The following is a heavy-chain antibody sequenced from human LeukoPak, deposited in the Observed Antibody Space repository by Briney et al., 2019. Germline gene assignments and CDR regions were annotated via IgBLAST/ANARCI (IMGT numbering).Heavy chain of an antibody. J-gene: IGHJ3*02. D-gene: IGHD2-15*01. CDR1: GFTFSSYA. Sequence: GGSLRLSCAASGFTFSSYAMSWVRQAPGKGLEWVSAISGSGGSTYYADSVKGRFTISRDNAKNTLYLQMNSLRAEDTAVYYCARGANRAYCRGDTCFDAFDIWGQGTMVTVSS. CDR3: ARGANRAYCRGDTCFDAFDI. CDR2: ISGSGGST. V-gene: IGHV3-23*01.